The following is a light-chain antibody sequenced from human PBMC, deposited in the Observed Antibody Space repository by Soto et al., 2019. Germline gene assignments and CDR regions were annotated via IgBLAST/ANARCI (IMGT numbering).Light chain of an antibody. CDR1: QDIATY. CDR2: AAS. Sequence: DIQMTQSPSSLSASVGDRVTITCRASQDIATYLAWFQQKPGKVPHLLIYAASTLQSGVPSRFSGSGFGTDFTVAISGQQPEDVATYYCQNYNNVPRTFGQGTKVDI. J-gene: IGKJ1*01. V-gene: IGKV1-27*01. CDR3: QNYNNVPRT.